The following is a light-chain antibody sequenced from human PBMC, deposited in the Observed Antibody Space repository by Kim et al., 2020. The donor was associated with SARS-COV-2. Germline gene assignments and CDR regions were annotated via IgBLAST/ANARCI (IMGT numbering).Light chain of an antibody. CDR2: AND. CDR3: QSYDSSLSVVV. V-gene: IGLV1-40*01. J-gene: IGLJ2*01. CDR1: SSNIGAGYD. Sequence: QKVTISCTGSSSNIGAGYDVHWYQQLPGTAPKRLISANDNRPSGVPDRFSGSRSVTSASLAITGLQAEDEADYYCQSYDSSLSVVVFGGGTQLTVL.